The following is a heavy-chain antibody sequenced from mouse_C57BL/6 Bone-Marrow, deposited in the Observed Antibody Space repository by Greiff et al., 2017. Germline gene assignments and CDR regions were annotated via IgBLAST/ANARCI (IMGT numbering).Heavy chain of an antibody. J-gene: IGHJ4*01. CDR1: GYTFTSYW. V-gene: IGHV1-7*01. Sequence: QVQLQQSGAELAKPGASVKLSCKASGYTFTSYWMHWVKQRPGQGLEWIGYINPSSGYTKYNQKFKDKATLTADKSSSTAYMRPSSLTYEESAVNYSAREGPEDYWGQGTSVTVSS. CDR3: AREGPEDY. D-gene: IGHD3-3*01. CDR2: INPSSGYT.